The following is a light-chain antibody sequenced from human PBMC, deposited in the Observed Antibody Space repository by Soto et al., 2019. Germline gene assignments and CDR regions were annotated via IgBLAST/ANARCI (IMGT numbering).Light chain of an antibody. V-gene: IGKV3-15*01. CDR2: GAS. CDR1: QSVSSN. Sequence: EIVMTQSPATLSVSPGERATHSCRASQSVSSNLAWYQQKPGQAPRLLIYGASTRATSIPARFSGSGSGTEFTLTISSLQSEDFAVYYCQQYNNWPRTFGQGTKVEIK. J-gene: IGKJ1*01. CDR3: QQYNNWPRT.